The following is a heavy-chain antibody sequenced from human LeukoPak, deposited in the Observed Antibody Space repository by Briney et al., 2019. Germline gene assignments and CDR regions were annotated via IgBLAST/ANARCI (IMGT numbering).Heavy chain of an antibody. CDR3: ARGTAYYYGSGSTPPYYMDV. D-gene: IGHD3-10*01. J-gene: IGHJ6*03. CDR2: IYTSGST. V-gene: IGHV4-4*07. CDR1: GGSISSYY. Sequence: PSETLSLTCTVSGGSISSYYWSWIRQPAGKGLEWIGRIYTSGSTNYNPSLKSRVAMSVDTSKNQFSLKLSSVTAADTAVHYCARGTAYYYGSGSTPPYYMDVWGKGTTVTVSS.